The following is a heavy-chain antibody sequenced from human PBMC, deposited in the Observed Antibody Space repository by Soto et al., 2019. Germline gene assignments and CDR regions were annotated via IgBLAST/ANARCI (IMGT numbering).Heavy chain of an antibody. J-gene: IGHJ6*02. Sequence: PGGSLRLSCAASGFTFSSYSMNWVRQAPGKGLEWVSSISSSSYIYYADSVKGRFTISRDNAKNSLYLQMNSLRAEDTAVYYCAREGFSSTSCYGATRGFYYYYGMDVWGQGTTVTVSS. V-gene: IGHV3-21*01. CDR1: GFTFSSYS. D-gene: IGHD2-2*01. CDR3: AREGFSSTSCYGATRGFYYYYGMDV. CDR2: ISSSSYI.